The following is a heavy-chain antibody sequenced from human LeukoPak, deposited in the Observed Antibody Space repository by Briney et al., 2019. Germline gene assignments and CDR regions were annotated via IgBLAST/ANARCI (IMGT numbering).Heavy chain of an antibody. Sequence: ASVRVSCKASGYTFTNYAIHWVRQAPGQRLEGMAWINAANGNTKYSQNFQGRITISRDTSARTIYMVLSSLRSEDTAVYYSARIGWNYCFDYWGRGTLVTVSS. V-gene: IGHV1-3*01. CDR1: GYTFTNYA. CDR3: ARIGWNYCFDY. D-gene: IGHD1-1*01. CDR2: INAANGNT. J-gene: IGHJ4*02.